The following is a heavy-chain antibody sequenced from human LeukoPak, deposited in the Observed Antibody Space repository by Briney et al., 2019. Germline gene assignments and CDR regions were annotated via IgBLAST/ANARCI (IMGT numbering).Heavy chain of an antibody. J-gene: IGHJ4*02. D-gene: IGHD5-18*01. V-gene: IGHV3-74*01. CDR1: GFSFSSYW. Sequence: GGSLRLSCAASGFSFSSYWMHWVRQAPGKGLVWVSYISGGGSIINYADSVKGRFTISRDNAKNALFLQMNSLRAEDTDVYFCACPRYSSLAFDFWGQGTLVTVSS. CDR3: ACPRYSSLAFDF. CDR2: ISGGGSII.